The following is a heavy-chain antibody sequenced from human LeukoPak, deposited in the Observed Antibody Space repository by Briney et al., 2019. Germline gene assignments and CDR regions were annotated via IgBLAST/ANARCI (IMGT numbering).Heavy chain of an antibody. Sequence: ASVKVSCKSSGYTFSSYGISWVRQAPGQGLEWMGRIIPILGIANYAQKFQGRVTITADKSTSTAYMELSSLRSEDTAVYYCARAGFYGDSFDYWGQGTLVTVSS. CDR3: ARAGFYGDSFDY. J-gene: IGHJ4*02. V-gene: IGHV1-69*04. D-gene: IGHD4-17*01. CDR2: IIPILGIA. CDR1: GYTFSSYG.